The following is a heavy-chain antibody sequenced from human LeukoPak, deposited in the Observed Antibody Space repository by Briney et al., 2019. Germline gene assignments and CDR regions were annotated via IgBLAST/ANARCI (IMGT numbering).Heavy chain of an antibody. J-gene: IGHJ4*02. D-gene: IGHD3-22*01. CDR2: IYYSGST. CDR1: GGSISSSSYY. Sequence: YPSETLSLTCTVSGGSISSSSYYWGWIRQPPGKGLEWIGRIYYSGSTYYNPSLKSRVTISVDTSKNQFSLKLSSVTAADTAVYYCARASGYYSDTSGHYPHLDFWGQGTLVTVSS. CDR3: ARASGYYSDTSGHYPHLDF. V-gene: IGHV4-39*01.